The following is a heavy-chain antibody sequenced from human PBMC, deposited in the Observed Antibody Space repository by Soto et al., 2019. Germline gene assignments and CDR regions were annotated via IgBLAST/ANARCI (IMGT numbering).Heavy chain of an antibody. V-gene: IGHV1-8*02. D-gene: IGHD2-8*02. CDR2: VAPRNGDT. J-gene: IGHJ4*02. CDR3: ARGGSYWARRHYFDS. Sequence: GASVKVSCKASGYTFTSYDINRVRQAAGQGPEWMGSVAPRNGDTAFAQKYQGRVTVTSNTSMSTVYMELSNLRSDDTAVYYCARGGSYWARRHYFDSWGQGTLVTVSS. CDR1: GYTFTSYD.